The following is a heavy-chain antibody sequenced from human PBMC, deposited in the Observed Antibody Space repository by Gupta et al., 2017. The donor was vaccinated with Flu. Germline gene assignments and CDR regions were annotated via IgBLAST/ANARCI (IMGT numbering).Heavy chain of an antibody. J-gene: IGHJ4*02. CDR1: GFTFSEHY. CDR2: IRNKANSYTT. CDR3: SRGETGPSAPGRNDC. D-gene: IGHD6-13*01. V-gene: IGHV3-72*01. Sequence: RLLESGGGLVQPGGSLRLSCVVSGFTFSEHYMDWIRQAPGKGLEWVGRIRNKANSYTTEYAASVKDRFTITRDDSKSSLYLQMNSLKNEDTAVYYCSRGETGPSAPGRNDCWGQGTLVTVSS.